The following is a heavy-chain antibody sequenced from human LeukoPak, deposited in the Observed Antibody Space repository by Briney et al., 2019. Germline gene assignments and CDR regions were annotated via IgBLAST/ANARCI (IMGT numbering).Heavy chain of an antibody. CDR1: GYTFTGYY. D-gene: IGHD1-26*01. Sequence: ASVKVSCKASGYTFTGYYMHWVRQAPGQGLEWMGWINPNSGGTNYAQKFQGRVTMTRDTSISTAYMELSRLRSDDTAVYYCARDRTASIVGATGAFDIWGQGTMVTVSS. J-gene: IGHJ3*02. V-gene: IGHV1-2*02. CDR2: INPNSGGT. CDR3: ARDRTASIVGATGAFDI.